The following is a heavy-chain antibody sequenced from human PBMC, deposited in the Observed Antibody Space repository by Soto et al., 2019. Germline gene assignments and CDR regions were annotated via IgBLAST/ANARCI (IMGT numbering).Heavy chain of an antibody. CDR1: GGSISSGDYY. CDR2: IYYSGST. Sequence: LSLTCTVSGGSISSGDYYWSWIRQPPGKGLEWIGYIYYSGSTYYNPSLKSRVTISVDTSKNQFSLKLSSVTAADTAVYYCARARGSGYYTFDYWGQGTLVTVSS. CDR3: ARARGSGYYTFDY. V-gene: IGHV4-30-4*01. D-gene: IGHD3-22*01. J-gene: IGHJ4*02.